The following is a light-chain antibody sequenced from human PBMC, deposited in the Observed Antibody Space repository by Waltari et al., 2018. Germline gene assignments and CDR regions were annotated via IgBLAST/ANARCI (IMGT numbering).Light chain of an antibody. V-gene: IGLV3-1*01. CDR2: QDS. CDR1: NSGDKY. Sequence: SYELTQPPPVSVSSGQTASITCSGDNSGDKYACWYQQKPGQSPVLVIYQDSKRPSGIPERFSGSNSGDTATLTISGTQAMDEADYYCQAWDSSTVVFGGGTKLTVL. CDR3: QAWDSSTVV. J-gene: IGLJ2*01.